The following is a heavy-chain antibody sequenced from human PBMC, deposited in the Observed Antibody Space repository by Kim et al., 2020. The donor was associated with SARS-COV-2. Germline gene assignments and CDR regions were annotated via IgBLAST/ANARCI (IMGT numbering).Heavy chain of an antibody. Sequence: NYNPSLKSRVTISVDTSKNQFSLKLSSVTAADTAVYYCARGRYFDWYFDYWGQGTLVTVSS. V-gene: IGHV4-59*09. J-gene: IGHJ4*02. CDR3: ARGRYFDWYFDY. D-gene: IGHD3-9*01.